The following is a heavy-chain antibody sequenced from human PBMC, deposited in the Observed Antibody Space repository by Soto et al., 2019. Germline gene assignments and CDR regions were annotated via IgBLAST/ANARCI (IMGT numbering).Heavy chain of an antibody. CDR3: AKEDIVVVPNGDYYHSMDV. J-gene: IGHJ6*04. Sequence: QVQLVESGGGVVQPGRSLRLSCAASGFTFSDYGIHWVRQAPGKGLEWVGVMSYDGSAKYSSDSVKGRFTISRDISENTLYLQVKSLRTEDTAVYYGAKEDIVVVPNGDYYHSMDVWGKGTTVTGSS. CDR2: MSYDGSAK. CDR1: GFTFSDYG. D-gene: IGHD2-2*01. V-gene: IGHV3-30*18.